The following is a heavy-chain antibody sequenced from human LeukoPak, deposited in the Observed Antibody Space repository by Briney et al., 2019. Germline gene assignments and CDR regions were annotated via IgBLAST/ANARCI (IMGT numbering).Heavy chain of an antibody. CDR3: AKDGSGYDSSYNYYYYMDV. J-gene: IGHJ6*03. D-gene: IGHD5-12*01. V-gene: IGHV3-30*04. CDR1: GFTFSSYA. Sequence: GGSLRLSCAASGFTFSSYAMHWVRQAPGKGLEWVAVISYDGSNKYYADSVKGRFTISRDNSKNTVYLQMNSLRAEDTAVYYCAKDGSGYDSSYNYYYYMDVWGKGTTVTVSS. CDR2: ISYDGSNK.